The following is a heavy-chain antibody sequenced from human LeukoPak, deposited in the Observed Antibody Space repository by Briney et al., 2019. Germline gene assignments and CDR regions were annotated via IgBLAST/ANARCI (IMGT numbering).Heavy chain of an antibody. CDR1: GFTFSSYA. Sequence: GGSLRLSCAASGFTFSSYAMSWVRQAPGKGLEWVSAISGSGDSTYYADSVKGRFTISRDNSKNTLYLQMNSLRAEDTAVYYCAKDSKIGNYDGSGSPPNFDYWGQGTLVTVSS. V-gene: IGHV3-23*01. D-gene: IGHD3-10*01. J-gene: IGHJ4*02. CDR2: ISGSGDST. CDR3: AKDSKIGNYDGSGSPPNFDY.